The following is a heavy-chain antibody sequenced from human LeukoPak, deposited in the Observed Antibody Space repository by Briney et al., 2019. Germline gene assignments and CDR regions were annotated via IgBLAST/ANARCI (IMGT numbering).Heavy chain of an antibody. Sequence: GGSLRLSCAASVFTFSTYNMNWVRQAPGKGLEWVSVLYSGGSTNYADSVKGRFTISRDNSKNTLYLQMNSLRAEDTAVYYCARVRDYYDSRGYYFEYFDHWGQGTLVTVSS. CDR1: VFTFSTYN. CDR3: ARVRDYYDSRGYYFEYFDH. CDR2: LYSGGST. J-gene: IGHJ1*01. D-gene: IGHD3-22*01. V-gene: IGHV3-53*01.